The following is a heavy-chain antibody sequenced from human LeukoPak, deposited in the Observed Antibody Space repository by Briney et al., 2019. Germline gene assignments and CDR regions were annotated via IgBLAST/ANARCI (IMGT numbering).Heavy chain of an antibody. CDR2: ISSSGSTI. V-gene: IGHV3-11*01. CDR1: GFTXSDYY. CDR3: ARYXYGSGSTDDY. Sequence: XXXXSGFTXSDYYMSWIRQAPGKGLEWVSYISSSGSTIYYADSVKGRFTISRDNAKNSLYLQMNGLRAEDTAVYYCARYXYGSGSTDDYWGQGTLVTVSS. D-gene: IGHD3-10*01. J-gene: IGHJ4*02.